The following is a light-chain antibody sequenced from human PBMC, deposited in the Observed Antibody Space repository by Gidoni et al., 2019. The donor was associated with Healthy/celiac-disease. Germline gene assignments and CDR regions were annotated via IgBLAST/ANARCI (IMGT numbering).Light chain of an antibody. CDR2: KAS. CDR1: QSISSW. Sequence: DIQMTQSPSTLSASVGDRVTITCRASQSISSWLAWYQQKPGKAPKLLIYKASSLESGVPSRFSGSGSGTEFTLTLRSLQPDDFATYYCQQYNSYPWTFGQWTKVEIK. CDR3: QQYNSYPWT. V-gene: IGKV1-5*03. J-gene: IGKJ1*01.